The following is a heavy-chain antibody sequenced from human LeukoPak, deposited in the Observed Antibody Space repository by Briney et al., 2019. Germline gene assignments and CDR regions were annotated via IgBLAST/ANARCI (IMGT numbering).Heavy chain of an antibody. J-gene: IGHJ6*02. CDR2: INHSGST. CDR1: GGSFSGYY. V-gene: IGHV4-34*01. D-gene: IGHD1-1*01. Sequence: SETLSLTCAVYGGSFSGYYWSWIRQPPGKGLEWIGEINHSGSTNYNPSLKSRVTISVDTSKNQFSLKLSSVTAADTAVYYCASWNIPYYYYGMDVWGQGTTVTVSS. CDR3: ASWNIPYYYYGMDV.